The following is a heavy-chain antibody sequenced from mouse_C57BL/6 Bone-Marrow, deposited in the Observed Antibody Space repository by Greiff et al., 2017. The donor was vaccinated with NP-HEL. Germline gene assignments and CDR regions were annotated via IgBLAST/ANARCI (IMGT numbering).Heavy chain of an antibody. CDR2: IRLKSDNYAT. CDR1: GFTFSNYW. Sequence: EVKVEESGGGLVQPGGSMKLSCVASGFTFSNYWMNWVRQSPEKGLEWVAQIRLKSDNYATHYAESVKGRFTISRDDSKSSVYLQMNNLRAEDTGIYYCTGEKYLWYFDVWGTGTTVTVSS. J-gene: IGHJ1*03. D-gene: IGHD5-1*01. CDR3: TGEKYLWYFDV. V-gene: IGHV6-3*01.